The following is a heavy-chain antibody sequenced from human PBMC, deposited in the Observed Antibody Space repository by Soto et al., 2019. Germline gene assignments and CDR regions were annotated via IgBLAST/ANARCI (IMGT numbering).Heavy chain of an antibody. CDR1: GGSFSGYY. CDR2: INHSGST. CDR3: ARGLGEDGYNRPYYFDY. J-gene: IGHJ4*02. Sequence: ASETLSLTCAVYGGSFSGYYWSWIRQPPGKGLEWIGEINHSGSTNYNPSLKSRVTISVDTSKNQFSLKLSSVTAADTAVYYCARGLGEDGYNRPYYFDYWGQGTLVTVSS. V-gene: IGHV4-34*01. D-gene: IGHD5-12*01.